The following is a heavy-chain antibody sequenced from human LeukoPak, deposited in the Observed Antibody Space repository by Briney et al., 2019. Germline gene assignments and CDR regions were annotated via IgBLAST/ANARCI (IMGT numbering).Heavy chain of an antibody. CDR2: ISAYNGNT. V-gene: IGHV1-18*01. CDR1: GYTFTSYG. J-gene: IGHJ4*02. Sequence: ASVKVSCKASGYTFTSYGISWVRQAPGQGLDWMGWISAYNGNTNYAQKLQGRVTMTTDTSTSTAYMELRSLRSDDTAVYYCASSYCSGGSCPGDFDYWGQGTLVTVSS. CDR3: ASSYCSGGSCPGDFDY. D-gene: IGHD2-15*01.